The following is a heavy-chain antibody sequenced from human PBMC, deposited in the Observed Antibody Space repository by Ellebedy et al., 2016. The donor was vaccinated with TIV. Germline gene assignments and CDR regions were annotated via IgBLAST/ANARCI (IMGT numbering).Heavy chain of an antibody. J-gene: IGHJ4*02. CDR3: ARGLDNY. CDR1: GFTFSSYS. CDR2: ISSSSTT. D-gene: IGHD3/OR15-3a*01. V-gene: IGHV3-48*02. Sequence: GESLKISCAASGFTFSSYSMNWVRQAPGEGLEWVSYISSSSTTKYADSVKGRFTISRDNAKISLYLQMNNLRDEDTAVYYCARGLDNYWGQGTLVAVSS.